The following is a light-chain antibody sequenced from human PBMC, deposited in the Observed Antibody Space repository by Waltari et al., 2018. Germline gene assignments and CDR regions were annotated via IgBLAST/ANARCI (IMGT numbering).Light chain of an antibody. J-gene: IGKJ4*01. CDR1: QTILYNSNNKKY. CDR3: QQYYSGLT. V-gene: IGKV4-1*01. Sequence: IVMTQSPDSLSLSLGDRATINCKSSQTILYNSNNKKYLSWYQQKPGQPPKLLIYWASTRDSRVHDRFSGSGSGTYFTLAISSLHAEDVAVYYCQQYYSGLTFGGGTRVEIK. CDR2: WAS.